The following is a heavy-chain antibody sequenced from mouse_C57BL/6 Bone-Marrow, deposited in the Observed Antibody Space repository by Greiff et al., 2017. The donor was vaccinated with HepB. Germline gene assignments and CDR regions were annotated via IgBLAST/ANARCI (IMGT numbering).Heavy chain of an antibody. J-gene: IGHJ1*03. D-gene: IGHD1-3*01. CDR1: GFTFSSYA. CDR3: TKVLAAFDV. V-gene: IGHV5-9-1*02. Sequence: EVQVVESGEGLVKPGGSLKLSCAASGFTFSSYAMSWVRQTPEKRLEWVAYISSGGDYIYYADTVKGRFTISRDNARNTLYLPMSSLKSEDTAMYYCTKVLAAFDVWGTGTTVTVSS. CDR2: ISSGGDYI.